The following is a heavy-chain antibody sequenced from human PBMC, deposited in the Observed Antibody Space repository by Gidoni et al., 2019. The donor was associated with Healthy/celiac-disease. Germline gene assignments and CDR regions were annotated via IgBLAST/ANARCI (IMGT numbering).Heavy chain of an antibody. CDR1: GFTFCSYA. V-gene: IGHV3-30-3*01. CDR3: ARDLGSGGVYYFDY. D-gene: IGHD3-16*01. CDR2: ISYDGSNK. J-gene: IGHJ4*02. Sequence: QVQLVESGGGVVQPGRSLRLSCAASGFTFCSYAMHWVRQAPGKGLEWVAVISYDGSNKYYADSVKGRFTISRDNSKNTLYLQMNSLRAEDTAVYYCARDLGSGGVYYFDYWGQGTLVTVSS.